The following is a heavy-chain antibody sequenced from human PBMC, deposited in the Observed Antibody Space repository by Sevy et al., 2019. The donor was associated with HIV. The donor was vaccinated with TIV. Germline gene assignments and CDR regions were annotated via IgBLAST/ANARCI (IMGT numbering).Heavy chain of an antibody. D-gene: IGHD6-19*01. J-gene: IGHJ6*03. V-gene: IGHV3-66*02. Sequence: GWSLRLSCAASGFTINTNYMTWVRQSPGKGLEWVSLTFIAGRTYYADSVKGRFTISSDNSRNTVYLQMNSLRLEDTGVYYCARETKAVAFSWYYYYMDVWGKGTTVTVSS. CDR1: GFTINTNY. CDR3: ARETKAVAFSWYYYYMDV. CDR2: TFIAGRT.